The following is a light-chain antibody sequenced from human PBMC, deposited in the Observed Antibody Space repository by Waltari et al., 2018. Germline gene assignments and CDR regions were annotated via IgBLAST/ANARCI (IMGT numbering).Light chain of an antibody. J-gene: IGKJ1*01. CDR2: GAS. CDR1: QSVSSN. Sequence: EIVMMQSPATLSVSPGERATLSCRASQSVSSNLAWYQQKPGQAPRLLIYGASTRATGIPARFSGSGSGTEFPLTISSLQSEDFAVYYCQQYNNWPRTFGQGTKVEIK. V-gene: IGKV3D-15*01. CDR3: QQYNNWPRT.